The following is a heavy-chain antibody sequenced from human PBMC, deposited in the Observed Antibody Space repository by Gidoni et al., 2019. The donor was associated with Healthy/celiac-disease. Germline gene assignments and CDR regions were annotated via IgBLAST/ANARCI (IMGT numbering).Heavy chain of an antibody. CDR2: IIGSCGST. D-gene: IGHD3-22*01. CDR3: AKEDSRGYYSRYFQP. J-gene: IGHJ1*01. Sequence: EVQLLESGGGLVQTGRSLRLSCAASGFTFSSYAMSWVRQAPGKGLEVVSAIIGSCGSTYYAVSVKGRFTISRDNSKNTLYLQMNSLRAEDTAVYYCAKEDSRGYYSRYFQPWGQGTLVTVSS. V-gene: IGHV3-23*01. CDR1: GFTFSSYA.